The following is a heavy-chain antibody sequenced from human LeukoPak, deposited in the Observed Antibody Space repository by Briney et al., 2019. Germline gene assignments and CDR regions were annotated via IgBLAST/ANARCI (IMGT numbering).Heavy chain of an antibody. Sequence: GGSLRLSCAASGFTFSDYYMSWVRQAPGKGLEWVSVIYSGGSTYYADSVKGRFTISRDNSKNTLYLQMNSLRAEDTAVYYCARDKYGSGSYYTDYWGQGTLVTVSS. J-gene: IGHJ4*02. CDR1: GFTFSDYY. D-gene: IGHD3-10*01. V-gene: IGHV3-53*01. CDR3: ARDKYGSGSYYTDY. CDR2: IYSGGST.